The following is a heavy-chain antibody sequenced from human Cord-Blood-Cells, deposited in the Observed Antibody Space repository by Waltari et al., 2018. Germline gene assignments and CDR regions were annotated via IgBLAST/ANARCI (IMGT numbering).Heavy chain of an antibody. CDR3: ARDGYSSYYYFDY. CDR2: ISYDGSNK. CDR1: INA. V-gene: IGHV3-30-3*01. J-gene: IGHJ4*02. D-gene: IGHD5-12*01. Sequence: INAEYMGRQAPGKGLEWVAVISYDGSNKYYADSVKGRFTISRDDSKNTLYLQMNSLRAEDTAVYYCARDGYSSYYYFDYWGQGTLFTVSS.